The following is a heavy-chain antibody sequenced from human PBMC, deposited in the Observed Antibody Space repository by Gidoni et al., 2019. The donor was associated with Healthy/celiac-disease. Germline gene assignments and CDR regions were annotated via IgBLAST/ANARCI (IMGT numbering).Heavy chain of an antibody. CDR3: ASDGYSSSWYAPYYYYGMDV. J-gene: IGHJ6*02. Sequence: QSPLVQSEAEVKQPGSSVKVSCKASGGTFSSYAISWVRQAPGQGLEWMGGIIPIFGTANYAQKFQGRVTITADESTSTAYMELSSLRSEDTAVYYCASDGYSSSWYAPYYYYGMDVWGQGTTVTVSS. D-gene: IGHD6-13*01. V-gene: IGHV1-69*01. CDR2: IIPIFGTA. CDR1: GGTFSSYA.